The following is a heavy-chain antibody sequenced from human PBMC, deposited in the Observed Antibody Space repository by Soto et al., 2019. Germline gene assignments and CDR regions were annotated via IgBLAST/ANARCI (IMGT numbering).Heavy chain of an antibody. Sequence: SVKVSCKASGYTFTSYYMHWVRQAPGQGLEWMGIINPSGGSTSYAQKFQGRVTMTRDTSTSTVYMELSSLRSEDTAVYYCARDHRVVTPRYYFDYWGQGSLVTVSS. CDR1: GYTFTSYY. D-gene: IGHD2-21*02. V-gene: IGHV1-46*03. CDR3: ARDHRVVTPRYYFDY. CDR2: INPSGGST. J-gene: IGHJ4*02.